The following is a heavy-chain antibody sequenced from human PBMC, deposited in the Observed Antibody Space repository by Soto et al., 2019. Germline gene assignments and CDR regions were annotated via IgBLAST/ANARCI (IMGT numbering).Heavy chain of an antibody. CDR3: TTEHYYDSSGTDY. D-gene: IGHD3-22*01. CDR2: IKSKTDGGTT. CDR1: DFTFSNAW. Sequence: GGSLRLSCAASDFTFSNAWMNRVRQAPGKGLEWVGRIKSKTDGGTTDYAAPVKGRFTISRDDSKNTLYLQMNSLKTEDTAVYYCTTEHYYDSSGTDYWGQGTLVTVSS. V-gene: IGHV3-15*07. J-gene: IGHJ4*02.